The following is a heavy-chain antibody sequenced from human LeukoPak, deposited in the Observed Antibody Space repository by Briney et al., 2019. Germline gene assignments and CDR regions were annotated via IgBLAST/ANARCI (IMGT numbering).Heavy chain of an antibody. J-gene: IGHJ4*02. D-gene: IGHD3-22*01. Sequence: ASVKVSCKASGGTFSSYAISWVRQAPGQGLEWMGGIIPIFGTANYAQKFQGRVTITADESTSTAYMELSSLRSEGTAVYYCARDSYYYDSSGYSDYWGQGTLVTVSS. V-gene: IGHV1-69*01. CDR1: GGTFSSYA. CDR3: ARDSYYYDSSGYSDY. CDR2: IIPIFGTA.